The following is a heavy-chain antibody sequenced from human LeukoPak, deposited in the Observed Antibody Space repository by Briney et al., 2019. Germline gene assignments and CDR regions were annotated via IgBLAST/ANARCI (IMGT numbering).Heavy chain of an antibody. CDR1: GGSISSGSYY. J-gene: IGHJ4*02. CDR2: IYTSGST. CDR3: ARRRVSIVGATYGFDY. D-gene: IGHD1-26*01. V-gene: IGHV4-61*02. Sequence: PSQTLSLTCTVSGGSISSGSYYWSWIRQPAGKGLEWIGRIYTSGSTNYNPSLKSRVTISVDTSKNQFSLKLSSVTAADTAVYYCARRRVSIVGATYGFDYWGQGTLVTVSS.